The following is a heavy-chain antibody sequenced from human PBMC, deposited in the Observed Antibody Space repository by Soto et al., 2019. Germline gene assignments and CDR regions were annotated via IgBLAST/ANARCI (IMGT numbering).Heavy chain of an antibody. D-gene: IGHD6-13*01. CDR1: GFTFSSYG. V-gene: IGHV3-30*18. CDR3: AKEDSSSWHYYYGMDV. CDR2: ISYDGSNK. Sequence: QVQLVESGGGVVQPGRSLRLSCAASGFTFSSYGMNWVRQAPGKGLEWVAVISYDGSNKYYADSVKGRFTISRDSSKNKVYLQMNSLRAEDTAVYYCAKEDSSSWHYYYGMDVWGQGTTVTVSS. J-gene: IGHJ6*02.